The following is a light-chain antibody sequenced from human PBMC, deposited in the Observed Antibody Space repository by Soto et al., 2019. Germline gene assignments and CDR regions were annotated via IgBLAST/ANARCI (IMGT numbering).Light chain of an antibody. CDR3: QVWDSSSDHRV. V-gene: IGLV3-21*02. Sequence: SYELTQPPSVSVAPGQTATLTCGGNNIGSESVHWYQQKPGQAPVLVVYDDTDRPSGIPERFSGSNFGNTATLTLSRVEVGDEADYYCQVWDSSSDHRVFGGGTKLTVL. J-gene: IGLJ3*02. CDR2: DDT. CDR1: NIGSES.